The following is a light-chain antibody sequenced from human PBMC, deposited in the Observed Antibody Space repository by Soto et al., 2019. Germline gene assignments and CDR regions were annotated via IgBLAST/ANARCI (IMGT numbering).Light chain of an antibody. CDR3: AAWDDSLNGFYV. CDR1: SSNIGSNT. V-gene: IGLV1-44*01. Sequence: QSVLTQPPSASGTPGQRVTISCSGSSSNIGSNTVNWYQQLPGTAPKLLIYSNNQRPSGVPDRFSGSKSGTSASLAISGLQSEDEADYYCAAWDDSLNGFYVFXTGTKV. CDR2: SNN. J-gene: IGLJ1*01.